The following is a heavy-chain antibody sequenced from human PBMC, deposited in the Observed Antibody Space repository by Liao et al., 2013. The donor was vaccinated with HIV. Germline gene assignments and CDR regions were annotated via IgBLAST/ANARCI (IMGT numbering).Heavy chain of an antibody. CDR1: GGSISTYY. CDR3: ARGTDFDY. Sequence: QVQLQESGPGLMRPSETLSLICTVSGGSISTYYWSWVRQNAGKGLEWIGRIHPTGNTNYNPSLKSRVSISVDSSTNRFSLLMTSVTAADTAVYYCARGTDFDYWGLGTRVTVSS. J-gene: IGHJ4*02. CDR2: IHPTGNT. D-gene: IGHD2-2*01. V-gene: IGHV4-4*07.